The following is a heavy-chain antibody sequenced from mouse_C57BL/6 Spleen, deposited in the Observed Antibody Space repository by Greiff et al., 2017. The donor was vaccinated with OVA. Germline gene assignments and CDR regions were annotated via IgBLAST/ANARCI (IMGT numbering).Heavy chain of an antibody. CDR2: INPNNGGT. CDR3: YYYGSSYPYFDY. CDR1: GYTFTDYY. Sequence: EVQLQQSGPELVKPGASVKISCKASGYTFTDYYMNWVKQSHGKSLEWIGDINPNNGGTSYNQKFKGKATLTVDKSSSTAYMELRSLTSEDSAVYYCYYYGSSYPYFDYWGQGTTLTVSS. J-gene: IGHJ2*01. V-gene: IGHV1-26*01. D-gene: IGHD1-1*01.